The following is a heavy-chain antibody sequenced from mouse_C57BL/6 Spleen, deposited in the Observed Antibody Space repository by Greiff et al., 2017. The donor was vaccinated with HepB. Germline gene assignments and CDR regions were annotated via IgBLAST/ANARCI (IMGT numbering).Heavy chain of an antibody. CDR3: ARSEDYYGSTPYAMDY. J-gene: IGHJ4*01. D-gene: IGHD1-1*01. V-gene: IGHV1-82*01. Sequence: VQLQQSGPELVKPGASVKISCKASGYAFSSSWMNWVKQRPGKGLEWIGRIYPGDGDTNYNGKFKGKATLTADKSYSTAYMQLSSLTSDDSAVYFCARSEDYYGSTPYAMDYWGQGTSVTVSS. CDR2: IYPGDGDT. CDR1: GYAFSSSW.